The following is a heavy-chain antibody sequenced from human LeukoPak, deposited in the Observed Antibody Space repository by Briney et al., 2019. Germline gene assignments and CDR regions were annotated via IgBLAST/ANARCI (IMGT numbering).Heavy chain of an antibody. CDR3: AKGRPMPAGGRAFDY. CDR2: ISYDGSNK. V-gene: IGHV3-30*18. J-gene: IGHJ4*02. D-gene: IGHD2-2*01. CDR1: GVTFSSYG. Sequence: GGSLRLSCAASGVTFSSYGMHWVRQAPGKVLEWVACISYDGSNKYYADSVKGRFTISRDNSKNTLYLKMTSLRAEDTAVYYCAKGRPMPAGGRAFDYWGQGTLVTVSS.